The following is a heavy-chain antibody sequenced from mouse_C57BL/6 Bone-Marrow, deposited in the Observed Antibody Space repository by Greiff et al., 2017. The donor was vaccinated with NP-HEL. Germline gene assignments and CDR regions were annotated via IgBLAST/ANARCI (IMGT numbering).Heavy chain of an antibody. V-gene: IGHV1-5*01. CDR2: IYPGNSDT. Sequence: VQLQQSGTVLARPGASVKMSCKTSGYTFTSYWMHWVKQRPGQGLEWIGAIYPGNSDTSYNQKFKGKAKLTAVTSASTAYMELSSLTNEDAAVYYCTKGAQATLYFDYWGQGTTVTVSS. J-gene: IGHJ2*01. CDR1: GYTFTSYW. CDR3: TKGAQATLYFDY. D-gene: IGHD3-2*02.